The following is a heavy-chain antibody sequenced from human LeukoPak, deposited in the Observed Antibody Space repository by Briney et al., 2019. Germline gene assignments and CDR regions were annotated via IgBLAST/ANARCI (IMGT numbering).Heavy chain of an antibody. J-gene: IGHJ5*02. CDR3: ARRSVYNIAAAGTDRWFDP. CDR2: INHSGST. V-gene: IGHV4-34*01. CDR1: GGSISSYY. D-gene: IGHD6-13*01. Sequence: SETLSLTCTVSGGSISSYYWSWIRQPPGKGLEWIGEINHSGSTNYNPSLKSRVTISVDTSKNQFSLKLSSVTAADTAVYYCARRSVYNIAAAGTDRWFDPWGQGTLVTVSS.